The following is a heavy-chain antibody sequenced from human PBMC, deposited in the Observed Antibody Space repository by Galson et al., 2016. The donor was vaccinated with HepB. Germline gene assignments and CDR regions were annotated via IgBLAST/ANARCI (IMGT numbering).Heavy chain of an antibody. D-gene: IGHD2-15*01. CDR1: GGSISSSLYF. V-gene: IGHV4-39*01. CDR2: LYYNGST. J-gene: IGHJ4*02. CDR3: ARHGSGGGYFSPYDY. Sequence: ETLSLTCIVSGGSISSSLYFWGWVRQPPGKGLEWIGSLYYNGSTYYNASLNSRVTISVDTSKNHFSLRLSSVTAAETAIYYCARHGSGGGYFSPYDYWGQGILVTVS.